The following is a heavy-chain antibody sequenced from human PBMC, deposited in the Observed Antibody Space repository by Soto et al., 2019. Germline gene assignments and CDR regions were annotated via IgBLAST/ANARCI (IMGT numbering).Heavy chain of an antibody. V-gene: IGHV1-3*01. Sequence: ASGKVSCKASGYTFTSYAMHWVRQAPGQRLEWMGWINAGNGNTKYSQKFQGRVTITRDTSASTAYMELSSLRSEDTAVYYCARDKTKYQPRVFDYWGQGTLVTVSS. CDR2: INAGNGNT. J-gene: IGHJ4*02. CDR3: ARDKTKYQPRVFDY. CDR1: GYTFTSYA. D-gene: IGHD2-2*01.